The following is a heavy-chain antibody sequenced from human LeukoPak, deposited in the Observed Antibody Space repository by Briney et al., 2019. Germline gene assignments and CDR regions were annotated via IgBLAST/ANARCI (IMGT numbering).Heavy chain of an antibody. CDR1: GGSISSSSYY. Sequence: KSSETLSLTCTVSGGSISSSSYYWDWICQHPGKGLEWIGYIYYSGSTYYNPSLKSRVTISVDTSKNQFSPKLSSVTAADTAVYYCARGQGSVDTAMAAVRFDYWGQGTLVTVSS. D-gene: IGHD5-18*01. CDR2: IYYSGST. CDR3: ARGQGSVDTAMAAVRFDY. J-gene: IGHJ4*02. V-gene: IGHV4-31*03.